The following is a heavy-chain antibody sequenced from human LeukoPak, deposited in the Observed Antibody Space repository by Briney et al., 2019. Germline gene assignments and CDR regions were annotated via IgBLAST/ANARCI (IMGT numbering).Heavy chain of an antibody. CDR1: GFTFSSYG. D-gene: IGHD5-24*01. CDR2: IWYDGSNK. CDR3: AKGGQSWLPYFDY. Sequence: GGSLRLSCAASGFTFSSYGMHWVRQAPGKGLEWVAVIWYDGSNKYYADSVKGRFTISRDNSKNTLYLQMNSLRAEDTAVYYYAKGGQSWLPYFDYWGQGTLVTVSS. J-gene: IGHJ4*02. V-gene: IGHV3-33*06.